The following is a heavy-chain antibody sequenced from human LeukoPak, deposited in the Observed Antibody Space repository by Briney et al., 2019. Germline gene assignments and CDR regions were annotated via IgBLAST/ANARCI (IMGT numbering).Heavy chain of an antibody. CDR1: GFTFSTFA. J-gene: IGHJ4*02. Sequence: PGGSLRLSCAASGFTFSTFAMIWVRQPPGKGLEWVSSIFPSGGEIHYADSVRGRFTISRDNSKSTLSLQMNSLRAEDTAVYYCAKVEVGATRGIDYWGQGTLVTVSS. CDR3: AKVEVGATRGIDY. CDR2: IFPSGGEI. V-gene: IGHV3-23*01. D-gene: IGHD1-26*01.